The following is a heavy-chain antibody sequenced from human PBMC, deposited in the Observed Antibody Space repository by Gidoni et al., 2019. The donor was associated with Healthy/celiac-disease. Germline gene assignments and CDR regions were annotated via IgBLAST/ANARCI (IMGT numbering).Heavy chain of an antibody. CDR3: AKLGADIVVVVAATPYYYGMDV. CDR2: ISGSGGST. CDR1: GFTSSSYA. Sequence: EVQLLESGGGLVQPGGSLRLSCAASGFTSSSYAMSWVRQAPGKGLEWVSAISGSGGSTYYADSVKGRFTISRDNSKNTLYLQMNSLRAEDTAVYYCAKLGADIVVVVAATPYYYGMDVWGQGTTVTVSS. V-gene: IGHV3-23*01. D-gene: IGHD2-15*01. J-gene: IGHJ6*02.